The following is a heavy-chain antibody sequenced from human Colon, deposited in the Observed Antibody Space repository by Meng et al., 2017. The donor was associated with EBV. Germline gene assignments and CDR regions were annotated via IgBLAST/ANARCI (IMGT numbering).Heavy chain of an antibody. CDR2: IYFAGTT. J-gene: IGHJ5*02. CDR3: AKSDWNYLNYFDP. Sequence: VDTSDAPAPHCTVSCGPISGCLYYWCCILQPAGKGLEWMGSIYFAGTTYYNPSLRTRVTRSMDTSKSQVSLKLSSVTAADTAVYYCAKSDWNYLNYFDPGGQGTLVTVSS. V-gene: IGHV4-39*05. D-gene: IGHD1-7*01. CDR1: CGPISGCLYY.